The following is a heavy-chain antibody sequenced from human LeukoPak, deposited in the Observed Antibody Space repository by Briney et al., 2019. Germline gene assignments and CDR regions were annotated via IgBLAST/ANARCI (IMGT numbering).Heavy chain of an antibody. V-gene: IGHV5-51*01. D-gene: IGHD3-22*01. Sequence: GESLKISCKGSGYSFTSYWIGWVRQMPGKGLEWMGIIYPGDSDTRYSPSFQGQVTISADKSISTAYLQWSSLKASDTAMYYCARHCYYDSSGYYFPPYYYYMDGWGKGTKVTVSS. J-gene: IGHJ6*03. CDR3: ARHCYYDSSGYYFPPYYYYMDG. CDR1: GYSFTSYW. CDR2: IYPGDSDT.